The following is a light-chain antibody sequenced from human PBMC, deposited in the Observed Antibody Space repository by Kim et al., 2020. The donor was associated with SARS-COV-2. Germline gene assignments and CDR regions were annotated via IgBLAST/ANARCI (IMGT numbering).Light chain of an antibody. CDR1: QSVFYANNKNY. Sequence: DIVMTQSPDSLGVSLGERATINCKSSQSVFYANNKNYLAWYQQKPGQPPKLLLSWASTRVSGVPDRFSGSGSGTDFTLTISSLQAEDVAVYYCQQYCRSPGFTFGPGTKVDIK. CDR3: QQYCRSPGFT. J-gene: IGKJ3*01. V-gene: IGKV4-1*01. CDR2: WAS.